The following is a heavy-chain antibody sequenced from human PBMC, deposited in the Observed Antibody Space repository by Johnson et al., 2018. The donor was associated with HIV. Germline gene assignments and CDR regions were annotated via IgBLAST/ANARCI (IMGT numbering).Heavy chain of an antibody. CDR1: GFTFSSYA. Sequence: QLQLVESGGGVFQPGRSLRPSCAASGFTFSSYAMHWVRQAPGKGLAWVAFISYDVSNQYYPASVNGRFPISIDNTKNTLSLQMNSLRAEDTAVYYCARARDRSSSRDAFDIWGQGTMVTVSS. CDR3: ARARDRSSSRDAFDI. CDR2: ISYDVSNQ. J-gene: IGHJ3*02. D-gene: IGHD6-13*01. V-gene: IGHV3-30-3*01.